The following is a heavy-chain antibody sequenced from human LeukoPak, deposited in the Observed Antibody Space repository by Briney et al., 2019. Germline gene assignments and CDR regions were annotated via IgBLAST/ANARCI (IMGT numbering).Heavy chain of an antibody. CDR2: ISSSSSYI. CDR3: ARASFNYYDSSNDAFDI. CDR1: GFTFSSYS. Sequence: GGSLRLSCAASGFTFSSYSMNWVRQAPGKGLEWVSSISSSSSYIYYADSVKGRFTISRDNAKNSLYLQMNGLRAEDTAVYYCARASFNYYDSSNDAFDIWGQGTMVTVSS. V-gene: IGHV3-21*01. D-gene: IGHD3-22*01. J-gene: IGHJ3*02.